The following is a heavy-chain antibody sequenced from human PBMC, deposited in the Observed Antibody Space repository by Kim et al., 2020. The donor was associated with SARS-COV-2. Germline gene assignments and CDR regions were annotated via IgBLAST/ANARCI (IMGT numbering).Heavy chain of an antibody. J-gene: IGHJ4*02. CDR3: ATDLLGL. D-gene: IGHD1-26*01. Sequence: GGSLRLSCAASGFTFDDYAMHWVRQAPGKGLEWVSGISWNSGSIGYADSVKGRFTISRDNAKNSLYLQMNSLRAEDTALYYCATDLLGLWGQITLLSVSS. V-gene: IGHV3-9*01. CDR2: ISWNSGSI. CDR1: GFTFDDYA.